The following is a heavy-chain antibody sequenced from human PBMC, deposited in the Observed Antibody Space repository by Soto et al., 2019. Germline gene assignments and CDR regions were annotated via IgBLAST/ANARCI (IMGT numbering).Heavy chain of an antibody. CDR2: TGRSLYPI. D-gene: IGHD3-3*01. J-gene: IGHJ6*02. Sequence: HVQLVESGGGLVEPGGSLRLSCAASGFSFSDYYVNWIRQAPGKGLEGISYTGRSLYPIYYADSVKGRFSISRDSAKNSVFLQMNSLRVEDTAVYYCARDNRSFWNGYYRRYDYYGMDVWGRGTTVIVSS. CDR3: ARDNRSFWNGYYRRYDYYGMDV. CDR1: GFSFSDYY. V-gene: IGHV3-11*01.